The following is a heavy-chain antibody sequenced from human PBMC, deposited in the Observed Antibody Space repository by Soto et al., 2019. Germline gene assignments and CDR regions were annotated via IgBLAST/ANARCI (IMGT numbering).Heavy chain of an antibody. CDR1: GFTFSSYS. CDR3: ARDIRAAADF. D-gene: IGHD6-13*01. J-gene: IGHJ4*02. V-gene: IGHV3-21*01. Sequence: PGGSLRLSCAASGFTFSSYSMNWVRQAPGKGLEWVSSISSSSYIYYADSVKGRFTISRDNAKNSLHLQMNSLRAEDTAVYYCARDIRAAADFWGQGTLVTVSS. CDR2: ISSSSYI.